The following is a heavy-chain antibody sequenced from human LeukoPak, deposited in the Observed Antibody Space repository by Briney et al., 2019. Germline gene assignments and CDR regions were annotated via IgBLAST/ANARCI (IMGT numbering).Heavy chain of an antibody. CDR2: IYHSGST. D-gene: IGHD2-2*01. V-gene: IGHV4-59*08. CDR1: GGSISSRY. J-gene: IGHJ4*02. CDR3: ARHAAFAEYQSHLTHFDY. Sequence: SETLSLTCTLSGGSISSRYWSWIRQPPGKRLEWIGYIYHSGSTNYNSSLKSRVTISVDTSKNQFSLKLSSVTAADTAVYYCARHAAFAEYQSHLTHFDYWGQGTLVTVSS.